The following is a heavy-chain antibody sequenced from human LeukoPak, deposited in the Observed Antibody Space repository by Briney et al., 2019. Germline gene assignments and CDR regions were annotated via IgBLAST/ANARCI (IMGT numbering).Heavy chain of an antibody. CDR3: YGANAEH. Sequence: GGSLRLSCAASGFTSSSYWMHWVRQAPGKGLVWVSGTNTDGSSTMYADSVKGRFTIARDNAKNTLYLQMNSPRAEDTAVYYCYGANAEHWGQGTLVTVSS. CDR1: GFTSSSYW. CDR2: TNTDGSST. J-gene: IGHJ1*01. V-gene: IGHV3-74*03. D-gene: IGHD4-23*01.